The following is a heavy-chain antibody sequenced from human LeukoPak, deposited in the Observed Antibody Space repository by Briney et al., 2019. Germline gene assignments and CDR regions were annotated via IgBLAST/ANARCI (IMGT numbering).Heavy chain of an antibody. D-gene: IGHD2-15*01. V-gene: IGHV1-69*06. CDR1: GGTFISYA. CDR3: ARDRYCSGGSCYGFDY. Sequence: SVTVSFKASGGTFISYAISWVRQAPGQGLEWMGGTIPIFGTANYAQKFQGRVTITADKSTSTTYMELSSLRSEDTAVYYCARDRYCSGGSCYGFDYWGQGTLVTVSS. CDR2: TIPIFGTA. J-gene: IGHJ4*02.